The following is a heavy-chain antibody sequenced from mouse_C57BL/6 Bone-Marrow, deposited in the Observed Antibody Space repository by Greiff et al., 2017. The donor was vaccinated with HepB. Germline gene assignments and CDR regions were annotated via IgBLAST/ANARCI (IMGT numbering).Heavy chain of an antibody. V-gene: IGHV1-59*01. J-gene: IGHJ3*01. Sequence: QVQLQQPGAELVRPGTSVKLSCKASGYTFTSYWMHWVKQRPGQGLEWIGVIDPSDSYTNYKQKFKGKATLTGDTSSSTAYMQLSSLTSEDSAVYYCARSLYYGSSYDRWFAYWGQGTLVTVSA. D-gene: IGHD1-1*01. CDR3: ARSLYYGSSYDRWFAY. CDR2: IDPSDSYT. CDR1: GYTFTSYW.